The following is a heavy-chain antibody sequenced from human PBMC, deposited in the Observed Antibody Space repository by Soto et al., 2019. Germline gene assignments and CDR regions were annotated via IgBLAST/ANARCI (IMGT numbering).Heavy chain of an antibody. D-gene: IGHD6-19*01. CDR2: IYWDDDK. CDR1: GFSLTTSGVG. J-gene: IGHJ4*02. CDR3: ARRLPGSITGWDTGIFDY. V-gene: IGHV2-5*02. Sequence: GSGPTLVNPTQTLTLTCAFSGFSLTTSGVGVGWIRQPPGKALEWLAFIYWDDDKRYSPSLRGRLAISKDTSKNQVILTMTNMDPVDTATYFCARRLPGSITGWDTGIFDYSGQGPLVTVS.